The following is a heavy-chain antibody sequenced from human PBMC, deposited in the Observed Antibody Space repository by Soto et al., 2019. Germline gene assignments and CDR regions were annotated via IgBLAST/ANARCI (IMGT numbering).Heavy chain of an antibody. CDR1: GYTFTAYT. V-gene: IGHV1-3*01. CDR3: ARVSFETSGFADY. Sequence: QVQFVQSGAEVKKPGASVKVSCKASGYTFTAYTIHWVRQAPGQSLEWMGWINAANGATKYSEKFQGRVTITRDTSARTAHMDLSSLSSKDTAVYFCARVSFETSGFADYWGQGTLVTVSS. J-gene: IGHJ4*02. D-gene: IGHD5-12*01. CDR2: INAANGAT.